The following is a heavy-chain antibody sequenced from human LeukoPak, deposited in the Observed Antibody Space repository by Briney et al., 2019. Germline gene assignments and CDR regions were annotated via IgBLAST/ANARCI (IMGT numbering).Heavy chain of an antibody. Sequence: PSETLSLTCTVSGGSISGYYWSWIRQPPGKGLEWIGYFYYSGSTNYNPSLKSRVTISVDTSKNQFSLKLSSVTAADTAVYYCARAHCSGGACPNWFDPWGQGTLVTVSS. D-gene: IGHD2-15*01. CDR3: ARAHCSGGACPNWFDP. V-gene: IGHV4-59*01. J-gene: IGHJ5*02. CDR2: FYYSGST. CDR1: GGSISGYY.